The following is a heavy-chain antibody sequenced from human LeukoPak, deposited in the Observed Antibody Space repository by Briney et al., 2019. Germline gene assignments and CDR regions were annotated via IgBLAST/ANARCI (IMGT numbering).Heavy chain of an antibody. CDR1: GFTFSSYE. D-gene: IGHD6-13*01. J-gene: IGHJ4*02. CDR2: ISSSGRNS. V-gene: IGHV3-48*03. Sequence: GESLRLSCAASGFTFSSYEMNWVRQAPGKGLEWISYISSSGRNSYYADSVKGRFTISRDNGKNSLYLQMNSLRVEDTAVYYCGRDSRGSSWFFDYWGQGALVTVSS. CDR3: GRDSRGSSWFFDY.